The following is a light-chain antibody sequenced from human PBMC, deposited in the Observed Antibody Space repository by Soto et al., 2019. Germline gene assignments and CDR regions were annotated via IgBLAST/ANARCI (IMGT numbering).Light chain of an antibody. CDR3: SSHNTIGTLQV. CDR2: SAT. V-gene: IGLV7-43*01. Sequence: QAVVTQEPSLTVSPGGTVTLTCASSTGAVTSGFYPNWFQQKPGQAPRALIYSATHRHSWTPARFSGSLLGGKAALTLSGAQPEDEAEYYCSSHNTIGTLQVFGPGTQLTVL. CDR1: TGAVTSGFY. J-gene: IGLJ1*01.